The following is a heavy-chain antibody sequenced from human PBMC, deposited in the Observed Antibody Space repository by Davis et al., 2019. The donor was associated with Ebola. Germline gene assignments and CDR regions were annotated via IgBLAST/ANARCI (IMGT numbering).Heavy chain of an antibody. CDR3: ARPWYSGTYYDAYDI. V-gene: IGHV4-34*01. CDR2: INHSGST. CDR1: GGSFSGYY. Sequence: MPSETLSLTCAVYGGSFSGYYWNWIRQPPGKGLEWIGEINHSGSTNYNPSLRSRVTISVDTSRNQFSLKLSSATAADTAVYYCARPWYSGTYYDAYDIWGQGTMVAVSS. D-gene: IGHD1-26*01. J-gene: IGHJ3*02.